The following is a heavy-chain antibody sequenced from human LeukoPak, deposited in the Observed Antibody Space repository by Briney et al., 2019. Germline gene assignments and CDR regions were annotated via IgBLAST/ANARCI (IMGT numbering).Heavy chain of an antibody. CDR3: ARGVPSDYYYYYYMDV. J-gene: IGHJ6*03. D-gene: IGHD1-1*01. CDR2: IYYSGST. Sequence: PSETLSLTCTVSGGSISSYYWSWIRQPPGKGLEWIGYIYYSGSTNYNPPLKSRVTISVDTSKNQFSLKLSSVTAADTAVYYCARGVPSDYYYYYYMDVWGKGTTVTVSS. V-gene: IGHV4-59*12. CDR1: GGSISSYY.